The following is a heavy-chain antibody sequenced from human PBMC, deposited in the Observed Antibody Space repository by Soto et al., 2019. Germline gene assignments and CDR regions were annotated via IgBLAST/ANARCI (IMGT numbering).Heavy chain of an antibody. CDR3: ARDAPGSSQEHNWFDT. J-gene: IGHJ5*02. Sequence: QGQLVQSGAEVKKPGASVKVSCKAYGYRFTAFGVSWVRQAPGQGLEWLGWISGYNGDTNYAQTLQGRGTMTTDTSTSTAYMELRSLRSDDTAVYYCARDAPGSSQEHNWFDTWGQGTLVTVPS. D-gene: IGHD1-26*01. V-gene: IGHV1-18*04. CDR1: GYRFTAFG. CDR2: ISGYNGDT.